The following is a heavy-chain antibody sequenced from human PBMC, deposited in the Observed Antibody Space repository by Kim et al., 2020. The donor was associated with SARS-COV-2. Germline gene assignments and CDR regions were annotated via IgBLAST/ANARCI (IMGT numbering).Heavy chain of an antibody. V-gene: IGHV4-59*13. J-gene: IGHJ5*02. CDR2: IYYSGST. CDR1: GGSISSYY. CDR3: ARDERDSSGWANWFDP. Sequence: SETLSLTCTVSGGSISSYYWSWIRQPPGMGLEWIGYIYYSGSTNYNPSLKSRVTISVDTSKNQFSLKLSSVTAADTAVYYCARDERDSSGWANWFDPWGQGTLVTVSS. D-gene: IGHD6-19*01.